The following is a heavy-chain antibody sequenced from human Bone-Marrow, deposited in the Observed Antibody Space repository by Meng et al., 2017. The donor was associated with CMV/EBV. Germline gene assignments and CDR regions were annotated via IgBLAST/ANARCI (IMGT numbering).Heavy chain of an antibody. D-gene: IGHD3-22*01. CDR1: TCRSYS. Sequence: TCRSYSMSWVRQAPGQGLEWVSTISGSGGSTYYADSVKGRFTISRDNSKNTLYLQMNSLRAEDTAVYYCAKSHYYDSSGYYSPFDYWGQGTLVTVSS. V-gene: IGHV3-23*01. J-gene: IGHJ4*02. CDR2: ISGSGGST. CDR3: AKSHYYDSSGYYSPFDY.